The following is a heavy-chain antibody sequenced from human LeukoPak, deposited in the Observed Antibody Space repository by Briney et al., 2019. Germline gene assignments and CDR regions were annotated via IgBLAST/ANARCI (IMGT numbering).Heavy chain of an antibody. D-gene: IGHD1-14*01. CDR2: INHSGST. Sequence: PSETLSLTCAVYGGSFSGYYWSWIRQPPGKGLEWIGEINHSGSTNYNPSLKSRVTISVDTSKNQFSLKLSSVTAADTAVYYCARESRYGHWFDPWGQGTLVTVSS. CDR3: ARESRYGHWFDP. J-gene: IGHJ5*02. V-gene: IGHV4-34*01. CDR1: GGSFSGYY.